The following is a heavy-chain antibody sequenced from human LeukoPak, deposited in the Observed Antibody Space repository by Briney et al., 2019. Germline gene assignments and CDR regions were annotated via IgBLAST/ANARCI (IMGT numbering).Heavy chain of an antibody. CDR1: GITFSSYA. V-gene: IGHV3-30*04. Sequence: PGGSLRLSCAASGITFSSYAMHWVRQAPGEGLEWVAVISYDGSNQYHAESVKGRFTISRDNSKNTLSLQMTTLTPEDTAVYYCARTLTTVNQHYCYMDIWGNGTTVTVSS. CDR3: ARTLTTVNQHYCYMDI. J-gene: IGHJ6*03. D-gene: IGHD4-17*01. CDR2: ISYDGSNQ.